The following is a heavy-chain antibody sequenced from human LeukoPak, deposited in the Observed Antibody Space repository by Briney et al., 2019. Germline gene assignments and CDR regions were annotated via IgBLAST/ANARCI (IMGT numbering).Heavy chain of an antibody. CDR2: INPNSGGT. D-gene: IGHD1-26*01. CDR1: GYTFTGYY. Sequence: GSVKVSCKASGYTFTGYYMHWVRQAPGQGHEWMGWINPNSGGTNYAQKFQGRVTMTRDTSISTAYMELSRLRSDDTAVYYCASQGSYSGSSYDYWGQGTLVTVSS. J-gene: IGHJ4*02. V-gene: IGHV1-2*02. CDR3: ASQGSYSGSSYDY.